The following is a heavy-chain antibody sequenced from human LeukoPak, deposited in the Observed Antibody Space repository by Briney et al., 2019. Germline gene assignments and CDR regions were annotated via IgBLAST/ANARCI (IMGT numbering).Heavy chain of an antibody. CDR3: AKMDSGYVLDY. CDR1: GFTFSSYA. D-gene: IGHD5-12*01. CDR2: ISGSGGST. V-gene: IGHV3-23*01. J-gene: IGHJ4*02. Sequence: GGSLRLSCAASGFTFSSYAMSWVRQAPGKGLEWVSAISGSGGSTYYADSMKGRFTISRDNSKNTLYLQMNSLRAGDTAVYYCAKMDSGYVLDYWGQGTLVTVSS.